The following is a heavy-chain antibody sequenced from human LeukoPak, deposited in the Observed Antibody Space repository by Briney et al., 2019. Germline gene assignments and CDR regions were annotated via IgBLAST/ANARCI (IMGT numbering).Heavy chain of an antibody. J-gene: IGHJ2*01. V-gene: IGHV4-59*01. D-gene: IGHD4-17*01. CDR2: IYYSGST. CDR3: ARDYNSVTHWFFDL. CDR1: GGSISSYY. Sequence: SETLSLTCTVSGGSISSYYWSWIRQPPGKGLEWIGYIYYSGSTNYNPSLKSRVTISVDTSKNQFSLKLASVTAADTAVYYCARDYNSVTHWFFDLWGRGTLVTVSP.